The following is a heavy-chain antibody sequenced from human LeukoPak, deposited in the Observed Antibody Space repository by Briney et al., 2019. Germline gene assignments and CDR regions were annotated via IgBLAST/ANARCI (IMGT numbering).Heavy chain of an antibody. J-gene: IGHJ3*02. D-gene: IGHD3-22*01. CDR1: GFTFSSYE. CDR2: ISSSGSTI. CDR3: ARERPFRSGYYRSAAFDI. Sequence: GGSLRLSCAASGFTFSSYEMNWVRQAPGKGLEGVSYISSSGSTIYYADSVKGRFTISRDNAKNSLYLQMNSLRAEDTAVYYCARERPFRSGYYRSAAFDIWGQGTMVTVSS. V-gene: IGHV3-48*03.